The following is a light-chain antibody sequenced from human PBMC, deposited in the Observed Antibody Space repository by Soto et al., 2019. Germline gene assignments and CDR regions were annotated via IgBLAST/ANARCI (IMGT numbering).Light chain of an antibody. V-gene: IGKV1-39*01. CDR1: QSISSY. Sequence: DIQMTQSPSSLSASVGDRVTINCRASQSISSYLNWYQQKPGKAPKLLIYAASSLQSGVPSRFSGSGSGTDFTLTISSLQPEDFATYYCQQSYSTRRAFGQGTKVDIK. J-gene: IGKJ1*01. CDR2: AAS. CDR3: QQSYSTRRA.